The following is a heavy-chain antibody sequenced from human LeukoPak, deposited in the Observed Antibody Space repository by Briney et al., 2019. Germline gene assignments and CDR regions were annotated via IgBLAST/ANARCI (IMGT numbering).Heavy chain of an antibody. J-gene: IGHJ1*01. CDR1: GYTFTSYY. V-gene: IGHV1-46*01. D-gene: IGHD6-19*01. CDR2: INPSGGST. Sequence: ASVKVSCKASGYTFTSYYMHWVRQAPGQGLEWMGIINPSGGSTSYAQKFQGRVTMTRDTSTSTVYMELSSLRSEDTAVYYCAREQGIAVADDAECFQHWGQGTLVTVSS. CDR3: AREQGIAVADDAECFQH.